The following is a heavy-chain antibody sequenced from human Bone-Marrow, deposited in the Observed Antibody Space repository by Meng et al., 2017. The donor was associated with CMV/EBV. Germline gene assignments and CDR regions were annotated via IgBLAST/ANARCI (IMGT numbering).Heavy chain of an antibody. Sequence: GSLRLSCAVYGGSFSGYYWSWIRQPPGKGLEWIGYIYYSGSTNYNPSLKSRVTISVDTSKNQFSLKLSSVTAADTAVYYCAKIFPSDYYKYAMDVWGQGTTVTVSS. D-gene: IGHD3-3*01. V-gene: IGHV4-59*01. CDR1: GGSFSGYY. J-gene: IGHJ6*02. CDR3: AKIFPSDYYKYAMDV. CDR2: IYYSGST.